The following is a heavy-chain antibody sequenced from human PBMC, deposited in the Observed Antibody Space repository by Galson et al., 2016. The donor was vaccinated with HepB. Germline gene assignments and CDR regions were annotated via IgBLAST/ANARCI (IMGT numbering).Heavy chain of an antibody. D-gene: IGHD3-22*01. CDR3: ANRDYSSSWVGGFDY. CDR1: GFSLSTSGMG. CDR2: LYWADDK. V-gene: IGHV2-5*02. J-gene: IGHJ4*02. Sequence: PALVNPTQTLTLTCTFSGFSLSTSGMGVGWIRQPPGKALEWLATLYWADDKRYSPPLKSRLTITKDTYKNQGVLTMANMDLEDPATYYCANRDYSSSWVGGFDYWGQGTLVTVSS.